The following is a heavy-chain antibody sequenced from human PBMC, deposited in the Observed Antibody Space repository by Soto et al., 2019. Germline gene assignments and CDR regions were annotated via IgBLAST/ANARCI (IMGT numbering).Heavy chain of an antibody. CDR2: INPSGGST. J-gene: IGHJ6*02. CDR3: ARGHPRDGYNQLYYGMDV. Sequence: SVKVSCKASGYTFTGYYMHWVRQAPGQGLEWMGIINPSGGSTSYAQKFQGRVTMTRDTSTSTVYMELSSLRSEDTAVYYCARGHPRDGYNQLYYGMDVWGQGTTVTVSS. V-gene: IGHV1-46*01. CDR1: GYTFTGYY. D-gene: IGHD5-12*01.